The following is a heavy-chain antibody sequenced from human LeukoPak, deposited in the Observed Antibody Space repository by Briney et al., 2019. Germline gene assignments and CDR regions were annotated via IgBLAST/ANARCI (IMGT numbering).Heavy chain of an antibody. CDR2: INYSGST. CDR1: GGSFSSYY. J-gene: IGHJ4*02. CDR3: ARLIYCDSSGYLDY. D-gene: IGHD3-22*01. Sequence: SETLSLTCAVYGGSFSSYYWSWIRQPPGKGLEWIGKINYSGSTNYNPSLKSRVTISVDMSKNQFSLKLSSVSAADTAVYYCARLIYCDSSGYLDYWGQGSLVTVSS. V-gene: IGHV4-34*01.